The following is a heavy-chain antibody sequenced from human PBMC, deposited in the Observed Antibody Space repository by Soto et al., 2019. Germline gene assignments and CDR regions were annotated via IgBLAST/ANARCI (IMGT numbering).Heavy chain of an antibody. V-gene: IGHV3-23*01. CDR2: ISGSGGST. Sequence: GGSLRLSCAASGFTFSSYAMSWVRQAPGKGLEWVSAISGSGGSTYYADSVKGRFTISRDNSKNTLYLQMNSLRAEDTAVYYCAKDGTIFGVVPTSSDYWGQGTLVTVSS. CDR1: GFTFSSYA. J-gene: IGHJ4*02. CDR3: AKDGTIFGVVPTSSDY. D-gene: IGHD3-3*01.